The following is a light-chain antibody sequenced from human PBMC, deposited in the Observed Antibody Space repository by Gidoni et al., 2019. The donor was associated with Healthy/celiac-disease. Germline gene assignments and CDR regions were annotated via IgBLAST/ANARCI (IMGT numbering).Light chain of an antibody. V-gene: IGKV1-39*01. CDR2: AAS. Sequence: DIQMTQSPSSLYASVGDRVTITCRASQSINSYLNWYQQKPGKAPKLLIYAASSLQSGVPSRFSGSGSGTDFTLTISSLQPEDFATYYCQQSYSTLYSFGQGTKLEIK. J-gene: IGKJ2*03. CDR3: QQSYSTLYS. CDR1: QSINSY.